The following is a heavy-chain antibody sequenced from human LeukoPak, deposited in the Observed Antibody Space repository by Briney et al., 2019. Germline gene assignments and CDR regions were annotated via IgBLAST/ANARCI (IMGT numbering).Heavy chain of an antibody. J-gene: IGHJ3*02. CDR3: ASEYKYDSSGANAFDI. CDR2: IHPNTGGT. D-gene: IGHD3-22*01. V-gene: IGHV1-2*02. CDR1: GYTFTGHS. Sequence: ASVKVSCKASGYTFTGHSMYWVRQAPGQGLEWMGWIHPNTGGTKYAQKFQGRVTMTRDTASSTAYMELSSLRSADTAVYYCASEYKYDSSGANAFDIWGQGTMVTVSS.